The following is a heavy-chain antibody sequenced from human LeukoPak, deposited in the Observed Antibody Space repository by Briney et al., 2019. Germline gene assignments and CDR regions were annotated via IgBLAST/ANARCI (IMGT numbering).Heavy chain of an antibody. CDR3: ARRPDTYQDY. J-gene: IGHJ4*02. CDR1: GGSISSGDYY. V-gene: IGHV4-39*07. Sequence: PSETLSLTCTVSGGSISSGDYYWGWLRQSPGTGLEWIGTIHHSGSTYYNPSLKSRVTISVDTSKNQFSLKLSSVTAADTAVYYCARRPDTYQDYWGQGTLVTVSS. D-gene: IGHD1-14*01. CDR2: IHHSGST.